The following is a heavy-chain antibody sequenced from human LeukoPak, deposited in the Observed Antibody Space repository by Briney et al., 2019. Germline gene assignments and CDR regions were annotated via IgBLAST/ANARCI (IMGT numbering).Heavy chain of an antibody. CDR1: GFTFKNHW. CDR2: IHQDGSDK. CDR3: ARETRVRWTDY. D-gene: IGHD5-24*01. J-gene: IGHJ4*02. V-gene: IGHV3-7*01. Sequence: GGSLRLSCAASGFTFKNHWMSWVRQAPGKGLEWVANIHQDGSDKYYVDSVKGRFTISRDNAKDSVYLQMNSLRAEDTAVYYCARETRVRWTDYWGQGILVTVSS.